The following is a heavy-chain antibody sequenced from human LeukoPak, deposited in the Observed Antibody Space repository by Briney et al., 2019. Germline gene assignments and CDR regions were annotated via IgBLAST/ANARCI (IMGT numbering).Heavy chain of an antibody. V-gene: IGHV3-23*01. CDR3: AKNRVLVPPAMRS. CDR2: ISGGGGST. D-gene: IGHD2-2*01. CDR1: GFTFSSYA. J-gene: IGHJ5*02. Sequence: GGSLRLSCAASGFTFSSYAMSWVRQAPGKGLEWVSAISGGGGSTYYADSVKGRFTISRDNSKNALYLQMNSLRAEDTAVYSCAKNRVLVPPAMRSWGQGTLVTVSS.